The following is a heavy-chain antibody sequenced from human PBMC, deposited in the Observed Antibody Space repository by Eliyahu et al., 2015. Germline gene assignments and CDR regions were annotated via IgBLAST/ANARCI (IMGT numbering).Heavy chain of an antibody. J-gene: IGHJ3*02. Sequence: EVQLLESGGGLVQPGGSLRLSCAASGFXFSSYAMSWVRQAPGKGLEGVSSISGSGGYTFYADSVKGRFTVSRVNSNNTLYLQMNSLRAEDTAVYYCAKYSSAWYAYDAFDIWGQGTMVTVSS. D-gene: IGHD6-19*01. CDR1: GFXFSSYA. CDR3: AKYSSAWYAYDAFDI. V-gene: IGHV3-23*01. CDR2: ISGSGGYT.